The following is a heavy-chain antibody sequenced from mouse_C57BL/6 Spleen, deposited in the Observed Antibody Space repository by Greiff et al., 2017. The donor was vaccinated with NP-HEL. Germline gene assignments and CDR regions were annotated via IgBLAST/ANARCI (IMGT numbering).Heavy chain of an antibody. CDR1: GFTFSDYG. Sequence: EVKLVESGGGLVKPGGSLKLSCAASGFTFSDYGMHWVRQAPEKGLEWVAYISSGSSTIYYADTVKGRFTISRDNAKNTLFLQMTSLRSEDTAMYYCARPITTVAAPYFDYWGQGTTLTVSS. CDR3: ARPITTVAAPYFDY. CDR2: ISSGSSTI. J-gene: IGHJ2*01. D-gene: IGHD1-1*01. V-gene: IGHV5-17*01.